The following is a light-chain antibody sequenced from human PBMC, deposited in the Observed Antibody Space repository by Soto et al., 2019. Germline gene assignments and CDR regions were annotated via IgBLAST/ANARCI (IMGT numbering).Light chain of an antibody. CDR3: SSFTDTGTVM. V-gene: IGLV2-14*03. J-gene: IGLJ3*02. CDR2: DVS. Sequence: QSALTQPASVSGSPGQSFTIPCTGSSSDVGAYHSVSWYQQHPAKAPKLIIFDVSNRPSGVSNRFSGSKSGNTASLTISGLQAEDEADYYCSSFTDTGTVMFGGGTKLTVL. CDR1: SSDVGAYHS.